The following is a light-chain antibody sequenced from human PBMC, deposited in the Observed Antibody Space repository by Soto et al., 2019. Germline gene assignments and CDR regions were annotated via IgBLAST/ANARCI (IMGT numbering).Light chain of an antibody. Sequence: QSVLTQPASVCGSPGQSITISCTGTTSDVGGYNYVSWYQHHPGKAPKLMIYEVSNRPSGVSNRFSGSKSGNTASLTISGLQAEDEADYHCSSYTSSSTLLFGGGTKLTVL. CDR1: TSDVGGYNY. J-gene: IGLJ2*01. CDR3: SSYTSSSTLL. CDR2: EVS. V-gene: IGLV2-14*01.